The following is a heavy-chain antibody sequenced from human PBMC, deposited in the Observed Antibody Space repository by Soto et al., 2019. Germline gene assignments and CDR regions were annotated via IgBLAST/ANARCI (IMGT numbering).Heavy chain of an antibody. D-gene: IGHD4-17*01. Sequence: EVQLVESGGGLVQPGGALRLSYAASGLTFSSYWMHWGRQAPGKGLVWVSRINSDGSSTNYADSVKGRFTISRDNAKNTLYLQMSSLRAEDTAVYYCALSHTVTTDYWGQGTLVTVSS. V-gene: IGHV3-74*01. CDR2: INSDGSST. CDR1: GLTFSSYW. J-gene: IGHJ4*02. CDR3: ALSHTVTTDY.